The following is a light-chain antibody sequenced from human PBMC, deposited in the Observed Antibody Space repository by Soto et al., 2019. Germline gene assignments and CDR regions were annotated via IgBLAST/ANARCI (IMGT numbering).Light chain of an antibody. CDR3: MQALQTPYT. CDR1: QSLLHRNGYNH. J-gene: IGKJ2*01. Sequence: DTVMTQSPLSLPVTPGEPASISCRSSQSLLHRNGYNHLNWYLQRPGQSPHLLIYLGSNRASGVPDRFNGSGSGTDFTLKVSRVEAEDVGVYYCMQALQTPYTFGQGTKLEIK. V-gene: IGKV2-28*01. CDR2: LGS.